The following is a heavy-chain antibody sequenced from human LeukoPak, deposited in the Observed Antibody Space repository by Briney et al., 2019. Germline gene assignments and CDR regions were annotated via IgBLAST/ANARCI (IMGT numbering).Heavy chain of an antibody. CDR3: AKDRTVVVPALDY. CDR2: ISSSSSYI. V-gene: IGHV3-21*01. CDR1: GFTFSSYS. J-gene: IGHJ4*02. Sequence: GGSLRLSCAASGFTFSSYSMNWVRQAPGKGLEWVSSISSSSSYIYYADSVKGRFTISRDNSKNTLYLQMNSLRAEDTAVYYCAKDRTVVVPALDYWGQGTLVTVSS. D-gene: IGHD2-2*01.